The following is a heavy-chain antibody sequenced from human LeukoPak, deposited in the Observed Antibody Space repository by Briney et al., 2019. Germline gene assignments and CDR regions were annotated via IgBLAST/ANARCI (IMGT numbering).Heavy chain of an antibody. J-gene: IGHJ6*02. CDR3: ARDGYCSGGSCFGMDV. Sequence: ASVKVSCKASGGTFSSYAISWVRQAPGQGLGWMGRIIPILGIANYAQKFQGRVTITADKSTSTAYMELSSLRSEDTAVYYCARDGYCSGGSCFGMDVWGQGTTVTVSS. CDR2: IIPILGIA. V-gene: IGHV1-69*04. D-gene: IGHD2-15*01. CDR1: GGTFSSYA.